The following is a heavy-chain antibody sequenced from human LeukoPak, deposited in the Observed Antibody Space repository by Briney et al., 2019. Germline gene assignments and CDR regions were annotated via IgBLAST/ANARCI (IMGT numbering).Heavy chain of an antibody. CDR3: GATRYSSSWYGAFDI. CDR1: GFTFSSYA. D-gene: IGHD6-13*01. CDR2: ISGSGGST. J-gene: IGHJ3*02. Sequence: PGGSLRLSCAASGFTFSSYAMSWVRQAPGKGLEWVSAISGSGGSTYYADSVKGRFTISRDNSKNTLYLQMNSLRAEDTAVYYCGATRYSSSWYGAFDIWGQGTMVTVSS. V-gene: IGHV3-23*01.